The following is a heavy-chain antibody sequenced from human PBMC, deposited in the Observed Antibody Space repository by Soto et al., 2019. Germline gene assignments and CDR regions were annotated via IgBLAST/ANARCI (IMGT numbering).Heavy chain of an antibody. CDR1: GDSISSFNW. D-gene: IGHD6-19*01. V-gene: IGHV4-4*02. Sequence: QVHLQESGPGLVKPSGTLSLTCAVSGDSISSFNWWSWVRQPPGKGPEWIGEILHSGSTTYNPSLKSPVTISLDKSKNQFSLKLTSVTAADTAVYYCARGCSSCVVGFAFWGQGTMVTVSS. CDR2: ILHSGST. J-gene: IGHJ3*01. CDR3: ARGCSSCVVGFAF.